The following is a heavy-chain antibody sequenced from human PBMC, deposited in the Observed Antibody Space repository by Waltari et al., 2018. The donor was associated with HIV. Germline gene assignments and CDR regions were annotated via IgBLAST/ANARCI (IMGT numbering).Heavy chain of an antibody. Sequence: QLQLQESGPGVVKPLETLSLTCTVSGGFFRSSDYYWDGIRQSPGKGLEWVGNIQYGGNTIYNPSLGSRVSMSIDTCSGQFSLTLKDVTAADTAVYFCARRGNYRAAEYNYFGPWGQGIQVIVSS. CDR2: IQYGGNT. V-gene: IGHV4-39*01. J-gene: IGHJ5*02. CDR3: ARRGNYRAAEYNYFGP. D-gene: IGHD1-7*01. CDR1: GGFFRSSDYY.